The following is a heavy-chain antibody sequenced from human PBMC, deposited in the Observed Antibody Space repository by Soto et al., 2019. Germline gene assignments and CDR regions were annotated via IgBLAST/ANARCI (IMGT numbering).Heavy chain of an antibody. J-gene: IGHJ4*02. Sequence: QVQMVESGGGVVQPGRSLRLSCAVSGFTFSAFAMYWVRQAPGKGLEWVALISYDGRNEDYAESVRGRFTISRDNSKNTLYLDMDRLSAEDSAVYFCAKGVVREPAYFDYWGQGTLVTFSS. V-gene: IGHV3-30*18. CDR1: GFTFSAFA. CDR3: AKGVVREPAYFDY. CDR2: ISYDGRNE. D-gene: IGHD3-10*01.